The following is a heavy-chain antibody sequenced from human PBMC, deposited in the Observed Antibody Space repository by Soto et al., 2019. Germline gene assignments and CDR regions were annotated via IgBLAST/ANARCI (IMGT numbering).Heavy chain of an antibody. D-gene: IGHD2-15*01. V-gene: IGHV1-18*01. CDR1: GYTFTNFG. CDR2: ISAYNGNT. CDR3: ARYCQAPYYYYGMYV. Sequence: ASVKVSCKASGYTFTNFGISWVRQAPGQGLEWMGWISAYNGNTNYAQNFQGRVTMTTDTSTSTAYMELRSLRSDDTAVYYCARYCQAPYYYYGMYVWGQGTAVPVSS. J-gene: IGHJ6*02.